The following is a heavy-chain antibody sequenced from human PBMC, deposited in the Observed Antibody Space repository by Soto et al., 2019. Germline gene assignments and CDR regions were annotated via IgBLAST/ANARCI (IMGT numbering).Heavy chain of an antibody. J-gene: IGHJ6*02. V-gene: IGHV4-59*01. CDR2: IFSSGST. CDR1: GGSISRYY. CDR3: AREYYDVWSVTYSYYGLDV. D-gene: IGHD3-3*01. Sequence: PSETLSLTCTVSGGSISRYYWSWIRQAPGRGLEWIGNIFSSGSTNYNPSLKSRVAISVDTSKNQVSLKLNAVTTADTAVYYCAREYYDVWSVTYSYYGLDVWGQGTTVTVYS.